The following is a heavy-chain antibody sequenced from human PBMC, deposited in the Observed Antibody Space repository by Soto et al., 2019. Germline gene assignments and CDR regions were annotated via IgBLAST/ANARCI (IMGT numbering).Heavy chain of an antibody. Sequence: GASVKVSCKASGYTFANYYINWVRQAPGQGLEWMGVINPSGGSARYTQKFQGRVTMTRDTSTSTVYMELSSLRSEDTAVYYCARWPDYYDSSGYLLDAFDIWGQGTMVTVSS. CDR1: GYTFANYY. V-gene: IGHV1-46*01. CDR3: ARWPDYYDSSGYLLDAFDI. D-gene: IGHD3-22*01. J-gene: IGHJ3*02. CDR2: INPSGGSA.